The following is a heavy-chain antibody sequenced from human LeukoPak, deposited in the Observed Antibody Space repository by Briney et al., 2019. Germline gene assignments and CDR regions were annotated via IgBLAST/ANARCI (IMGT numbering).Heavy chain of an antibody. V-gene: IGHV4-39*01. CDR2: FYYSAST. CDR3: VRHTAAVYYFDY. J-gene: IGHJ4*02. D-gene: IGHD6-13*01. CDR1: GDSISSSSYY. Sequence: PSETLSLTCTVSGDSISSSSYYWGWIRQPPGKGPEWIGSFYYSASTYYNPSLKSRVTISVDTSKNQFSLKLSSVTAADTAVYYCVRHTAAVYYFDYWGQGTLVTVSS.